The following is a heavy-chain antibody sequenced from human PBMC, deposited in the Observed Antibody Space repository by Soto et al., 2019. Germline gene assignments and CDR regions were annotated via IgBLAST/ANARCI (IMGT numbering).Heavy chain of an antibody. J-gene: IGHJ6*02. V-gene: IGHV4-39*01. CDR3: ARLHGYCISTSCYGYYGMDV. CDR2: ISYSGST. Sequence: ETLSLTCTVSGGSISSSSYYWGWIRQPPGKGLEWIGSISYSGSTYYNPSLKSRVTMSVDTSKNQFSLKLSSVTAADTAVYYCARLHGYCISTSCYGYYGMDVWGQGTTV. CDR1: GGSISSSSYY. D-gene: IGHD2-2*01.